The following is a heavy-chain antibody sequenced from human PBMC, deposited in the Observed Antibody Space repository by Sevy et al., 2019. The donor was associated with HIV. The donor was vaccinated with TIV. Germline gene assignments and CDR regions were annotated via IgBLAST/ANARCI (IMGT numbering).Heavy chain of an antibody. Sequence: LETLSLTCTVSGGSITSLYWNWIRQPPGKELEWIANIDYNGHINYNPSLKSRVTLSLDTSKNQFSLRLSYVTAADTAMYYCAGENAWGRGYSWGQGTLVTVSS. CDR2: IDYNGHI. J-gene: IGHJ4*02. CDR1: GGSITSLY. V-gene: IGHV4-59*08. D-gene: IGHD1-26*01. CDR3: AGENAWGRGYS.